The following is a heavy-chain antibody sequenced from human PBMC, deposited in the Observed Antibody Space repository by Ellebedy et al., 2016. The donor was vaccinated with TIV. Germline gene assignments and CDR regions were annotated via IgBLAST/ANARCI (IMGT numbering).Heavy chain of an antibody. CDR1: GGTINTTTFY. J-gene: IGHJ4*02. Sequence: SETLSLXXNVSGGTINTTTFYWGWIRQPPGKGLEWIGSIYHSGSTYYNPSLKSRLTISLDTSKNQFSLNLNPMTAADTAVYYCASSPSGYEIPYWGQGTLVTVSS. CDR2: IYHSGST. CDR3: ASSPSGYEIPY. V-gene: IGHV4-39*07. D-gene: IGHD5-12*01.